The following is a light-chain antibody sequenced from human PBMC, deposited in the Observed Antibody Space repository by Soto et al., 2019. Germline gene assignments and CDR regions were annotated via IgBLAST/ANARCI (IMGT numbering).Light chain of an antibody. CDR3: QHSYSNFPIT. V-gene: IGKV1-39*01. J-gene: IGKJ5*01. Sequence: IQMTQSQSSLSASVGDRVTISCRASQSISGYLNWYQQKPGKAPNLLIFDASSLQSGVPSRFSGRGSGAEYTLTISSLQPEDFATYFCQHSYSNFPITFGQGTRLEI. CDR1: QSISGY. CDR2: DAS.